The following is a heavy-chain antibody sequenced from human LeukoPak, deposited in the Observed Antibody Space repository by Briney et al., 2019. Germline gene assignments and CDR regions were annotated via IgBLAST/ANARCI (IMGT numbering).Heavy chain of an antibody. CDR3: AKDSYGCSSTSCYYYFDY. Sequence: GGSLRLSCAASGFTFDDYAMHWVRQAPGQGLEWVSGISWNSGSIGYADSVKGRFTISRDNAKNSLYLQMNSLRAEDTALYYCAKDSYGCSSTSCYYYFDYWGQGTLVTVSS. V-gene: IGHV3-9*01. CDR2: ISWNSGSI. J-gene: IGHJ4*02. CDR1: GFTFDDYA. D-gene: IGHD2-2*01.